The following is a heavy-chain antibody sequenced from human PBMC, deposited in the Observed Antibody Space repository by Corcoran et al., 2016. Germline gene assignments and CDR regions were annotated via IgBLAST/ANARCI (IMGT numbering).Heavy chain of an antibody. V-gene: IGHV3-33*01. Sequence: QVQLVESGGGVVQPGRSLRLSCAASGFPFSSYGMHWVRQAPGKGLEWVAVIWYDGSNKYYADSVKGRFTISRDNSKNTLYLQMNSLRAEVTAVYYGAREDGSYEGYYYGMDVWGQGTTVTVSS. CDR3: AREDGSYEGYYYGMDV. CDR2: IWYDGSNK. CDR1: GFPFSSYG. J-gene: IGHJ6*02. D-gene: IGHD1-26*01.